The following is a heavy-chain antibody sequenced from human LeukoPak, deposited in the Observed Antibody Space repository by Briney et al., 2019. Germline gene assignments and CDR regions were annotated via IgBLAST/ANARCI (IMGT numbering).Heavy chain of an antibody. J-gene: IGHJ6*02. CDR1: GGSFSGYY. D-gene: IGHD2-21*02. V-gene: IGHV4-34*01. CDR2: INHSGST. Sequence: PSETLSLTCAVYGGSFSGYYWSWIRQPPGEGLEWIGEINHSGSTNYNPSLKSRVTISVDTSKNQFSLKLSSVTAADTAVYYCARATKETAILYYYYYYGMDVWGQGTTVTVSS. CDR3: ARATKETAILYYYYYYGMDV.